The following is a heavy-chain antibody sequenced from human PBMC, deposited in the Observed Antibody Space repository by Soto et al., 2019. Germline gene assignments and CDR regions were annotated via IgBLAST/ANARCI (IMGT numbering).Heavy chain of an antibody. CDR1: GFTFRNYA. J-gene: IGHJ4*02. CDR3: VRERTGFYISH. V-gene: IGHV3-30-3*01. CDR2: ISYDGSAK. D-gene: IGHD3-9*01. Sequence: QVQLVESGGGVVQPGTSLRLSCAASGFTFRNYAMHWVRQAPGKGLEWVTLISYDGSAKLYADSVQGRFTISRDDSANTLYLQMNSLRADDTAVYYCVRERTGFYISHWGQGTLVTVSS.